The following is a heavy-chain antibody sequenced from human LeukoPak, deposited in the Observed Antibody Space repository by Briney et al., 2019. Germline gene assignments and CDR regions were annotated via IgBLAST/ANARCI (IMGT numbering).Heavy chain of an antibody. CDR2: IRYDGSNK. CDR1: GFTFSSYG. Sequence: GGSLTLSCAASGFTFSSYGMHWVRPAPGKGLGSVAFIRYDGSNKYYADSVKGRFTISRDNSKNTLYLQMNSLRAEGTAVYYCAKDALGSYSSCDYWGQGTLVTVSS. J-gene: IGHJ4*02. V-gene: IGHV3-30*02. CDR3: AKDALGSYSSCDY. D-gene: IGHD1-26*01.